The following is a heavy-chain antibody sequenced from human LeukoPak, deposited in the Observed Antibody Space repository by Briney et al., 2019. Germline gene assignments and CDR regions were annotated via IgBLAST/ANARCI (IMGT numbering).Heavy chain of an antibody. Sequence: GGSLRLSCAASGFTFSSYWMSWVRQAPGKGLEWVANIKQDGSEKYYVDSVKGRFTISRDNSRNSLYLQMNSLRTEDTALYYCAKSRNYGSGSYVDYWGPGTLVTVSS. V-gene: IGHV3-7*05. CDR2: IKQDGSEK. CDR3: AKSRNYGSGSYVDY. J-gene: IGHJ4*02. CDR1: GFTFSSYW. D-gene: IGHD3-10*01.